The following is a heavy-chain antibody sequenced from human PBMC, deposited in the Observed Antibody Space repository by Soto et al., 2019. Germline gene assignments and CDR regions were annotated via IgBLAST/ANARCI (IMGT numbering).Heavy chain of an antibody. Sequence: QVQLQESGPGLVKPSQTLSLTCTVSGGSISSGDYYWSWIRQPPGKGLEWIGYIYYSGSTYYNPSLKSRFTISVDTSKNQFSLKLSSVTAADTAVYYCARERGADDYGDYPDAFDIWGQGTMVTVSS. CDR2: IYYSGST. D-gene: IGHD4-17*01. V-gene: IGHV4-30-4*01. J-gene: IGHJ3*02. CDR1: GGSISSGDYY. CDR3: ARERGADDYGDYPDAFDI.